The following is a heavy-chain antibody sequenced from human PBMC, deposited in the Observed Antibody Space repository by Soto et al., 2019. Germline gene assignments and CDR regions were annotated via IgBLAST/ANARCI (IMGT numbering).Heavy chain of an antibody. CDR2: INHSGST. J-gene: IGHJ4*02. CDR3: ARGGDVVVVPAAPDFDD. Sequence: PSETLSLTCAVYGGSFSDYYWSWIRQPPGKGLEWIGEINHSGSTNYNPSLKSRVTISVDTSKNQFSLNLISVTAADTAVYCCARGGDVVVVPAAPDFDDWGQGTLVTVSS. D-gene: IGHD2-2*01. V-gene: IGHV4-34*01. CDR1: GGSFSDYY.